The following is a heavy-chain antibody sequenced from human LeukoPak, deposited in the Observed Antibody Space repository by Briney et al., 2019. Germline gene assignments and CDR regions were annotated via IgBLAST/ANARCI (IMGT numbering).Heavy chain of an antibody. J-gene: IGHJ5*02. V-gene: IGHV3-33*01. D-gene: IGHD2-2*01. CDR2: IWYDGSNK. CDR3: ARASSTGNWFDP. Sequence: GGSLRLSCAASGFTFSSYGMHWVRQAPGKGLEWVVVIWYDGSNKYYADSVKGRFTISRDNAKNSLYLQMNSLRAEDTAVYYCARASSTGNWFDPWGQGTLVTVSS. CDR1: GFTFSSYG.